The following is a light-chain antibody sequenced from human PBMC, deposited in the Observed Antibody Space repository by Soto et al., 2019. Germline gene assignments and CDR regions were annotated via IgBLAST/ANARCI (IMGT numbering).Light chain of an antibody. CDR1: QSIFSN. CDR2: GAS. Sequence: EVMLTQSPGTLSLSPGERATLSCRASQSIFSNYLAWYQQKPGQAPRLLIYGASTRATGIPARFSGSGSGTEFTLTISSLQSEDFAVYYCQQYNNWPPTYTFGQGTKLEIK. J-gene: IGKJ2*01. V-gene: IGKV3-15*01. CDR3: QQYNNWPPTYT.